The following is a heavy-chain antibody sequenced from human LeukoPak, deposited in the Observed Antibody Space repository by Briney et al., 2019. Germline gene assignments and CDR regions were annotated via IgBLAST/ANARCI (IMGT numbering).Heavy chain of an antibody. D-gene: IGHD3-22*01. CDR1: GFTFSSYT. V-gene: IGHV3-23*01. CDR2: ISGSGGST. J-gene: IGHJ3*02. Sequence: PGGSLRLSCAASGFTFSSYTMSWVRQAPGKGLEWVSAISGSGGSTYYADSVKGRFTISRDNSKNTLYLQMNSLRAEDTAVYYCAEDWASRRIVVVITGNAFDSWGQGTMVTVSS. CDR3: AEDWASRRIVVVITGNAFDS.